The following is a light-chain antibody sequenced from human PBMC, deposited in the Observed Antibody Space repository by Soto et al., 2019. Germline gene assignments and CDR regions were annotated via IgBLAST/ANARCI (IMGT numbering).Light chain of an antibody. CDR3: QDYHGWPIT. Sequence: ETEKPQSPATLSLSPAEGPTNNCRASQSVSSHLAWYQHTPGQAPRLLFYAASTRATGIPARFSGSGSGTEFTLTIRSLQSEDFAVYYCQDYHGWPITVGEGTRVEI. CDR1: QSVSSH. CDR2: AAS. V-gene: IGKV3-15*01. J-gene: IGKJ5*01.